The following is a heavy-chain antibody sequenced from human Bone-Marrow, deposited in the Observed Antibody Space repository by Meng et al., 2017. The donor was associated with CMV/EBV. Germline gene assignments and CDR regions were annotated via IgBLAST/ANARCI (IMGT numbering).Heavy chain of an antibody. V-gene: IGHV1-18*01. J-gene: IGHJ4*02. CDR3: ARGKSITMIVPRGPYYFDY. Sequence: ASVKVSCKASGYTFTSYGISWVRQAPGQGLEWMGWISAYNGNTNYAQKLQGRVTMTTDTSTSTAYMELRSLRSDDTAVYYCARGKSITMIVPRGPYYFDYRGQGTLVTVSS. D-gene: IGHD3-22*01. CDR1: GYTFTSYG. CDR2: ISAYNGNT.